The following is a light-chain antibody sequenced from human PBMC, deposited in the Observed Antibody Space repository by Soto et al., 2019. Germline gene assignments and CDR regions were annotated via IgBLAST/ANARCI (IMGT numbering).Light chain of an antibody. V-gene: IGKV3-20*01. CDR3: HQYGSSST. CDR1: QRVSSSS. CDR2: GAS. J-gene: IGKJ1*01. Sequence: EIVLTQSPGTLSLSPGERATLSCRASQRVSSSSLAWYQQKPGQAPRLLIYGASSRATDIPDRFSGSGSGTDFTLTISRLEPEDFAVYFCHQYGSSSTFGQGTKVDIK.